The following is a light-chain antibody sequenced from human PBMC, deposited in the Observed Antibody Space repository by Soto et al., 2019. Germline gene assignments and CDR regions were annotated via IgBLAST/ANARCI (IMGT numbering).Light chain of an antibody. CDR1: SGHRSYI. V-gene: IGLV4-60*02. Sequence: QLVLTLSSSASASLGSSVKLTCTLSSGHRSYIIAWHQQQPGKAPRYLMKLEGSGSSNKGSGVPDRFSGSSSGDDRYLTILYLQFKVESNYACETWDFNTRVFGRGTKLTVL. J-gene: IGLJ3*02. CDR2: LEGSGSS. CDR3: ETWDFNTRV.